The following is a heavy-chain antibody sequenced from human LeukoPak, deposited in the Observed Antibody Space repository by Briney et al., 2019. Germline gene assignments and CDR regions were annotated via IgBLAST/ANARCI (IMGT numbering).Heavy chain of an antibody. D-gene: IGHD6-6*01. CDR2: MNPNSGDT. V-gene: IGHV1-2*02. CDR1: GYTFTTKY. Sequence: ASVKVSCKASGYTFTTKYMHWVRRAPGQGLEWMGWMNPNSGDTKYAQKFQGRFTMTRDTSITTAYMELSRLRSDDTAVYYCEIDQHTSSSGRFVPWGQGSMVTVSS. CDR3: EIDQHTSSSGRFVP. J-gene: IGHJ5*02.